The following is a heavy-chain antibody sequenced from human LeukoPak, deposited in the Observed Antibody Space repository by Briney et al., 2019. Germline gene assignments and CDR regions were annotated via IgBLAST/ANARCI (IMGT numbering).Heavy chain of an antibody. CDR3: ARDHGIAAAGTKYYFDY. Sequence: GRSLRLSCAASGFTFSSYGMHWVRQAPGKGLEWVAVIWYDGSNKYYADSVKGRFTISRDNSKNTLYLQMNSLRAEDTAVYYCARDHGIAAAGTKYYFDYWGQGTLVTVSS. CDR1: GFTFSSYG. D-gene: IGHD6-13*01. CDR2: IWYDGSNK. J-gene: IGHJ4*02. V-gene: IGHV3-33*01.